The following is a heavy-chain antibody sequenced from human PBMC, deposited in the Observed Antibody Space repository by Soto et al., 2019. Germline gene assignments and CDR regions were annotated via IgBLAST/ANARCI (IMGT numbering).Heavy chain of an antibody. CDR1: GFTFSSYA. CDR2: ISGSGGST. CDR3: AKVWVTKYSSGWYWFDP. V-gene: IGHV3-23*01. D-gene: IGHD6-19*01. Sequence: GGSLRLSCAASGFTFSSYAMSWVRQAPGKGLEWVSAISGSGGSTYYADSVKGRFTISRDNSKNTLYLQMNSLRAEDTAVYYCAKVWVTKYSSGWYWFDPWGQGTLVTVSS. J-gene: IGHJ5*02.